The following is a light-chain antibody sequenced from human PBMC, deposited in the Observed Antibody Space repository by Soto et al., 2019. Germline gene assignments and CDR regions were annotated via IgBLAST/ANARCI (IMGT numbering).Light chain of an antibody. CDR1: QDVGKW. J-gene: IGKJ1*01. CDR2: GAS. CDR3: QHYNSYSEA. V-gene: IGKV1D-16*01. Sequence: DIQMTQSPSSVSSSVGDRVTITCRASQDVGKWLAWYQQKPGKAPTLLTHGASSLQSGVPSRYSGRGSGTEFTLTISSMQPDDFATYYCQHYNSYSEAFGQGPKVEIK.